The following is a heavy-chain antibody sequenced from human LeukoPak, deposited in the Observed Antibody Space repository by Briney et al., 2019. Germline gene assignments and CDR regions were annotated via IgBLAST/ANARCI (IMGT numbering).Heavy chain of an antibody. CDR1: GFTFSSYE. V-gene: IGHV3-48*03. Sequence: PGGSLRLSCATSGFTFSSYEMNWVRQAPGKGLEWVSYISSSGSTIYYADSVKGRFTISRDNAKNSLYLQMNSLRAEDTAVYYCERGYYYDSSGPNWFDPWGQGTLVTVSS. CDR3: ERGYYYDSSGPNWFDP. J-gene: IGHJ5*02. D-gene: IGHD3-22*01. CDR2: ISSSGSTI.